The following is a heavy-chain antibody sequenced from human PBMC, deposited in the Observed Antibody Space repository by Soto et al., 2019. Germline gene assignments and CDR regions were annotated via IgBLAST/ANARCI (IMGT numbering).Heavy chain of an antibody. V-gene: IGHV4-61*01. CDR3: ARDNYGDYVLDY. Sequence: SETLSLTCTVSGGSVISGSYYWSWIRQPPGKGLEWIGYIYYSGSTNYNPSLKSRVTISVDTSKNQFSLKLSSVTAADTAVYYCARDNYGDYVLDYWGQGTLVTVSS. D-gene: IGHD4-17*01. CDR1: GGSVISGSYY. J-gene: IGHJ4*02. CDR2: IYYSGST.